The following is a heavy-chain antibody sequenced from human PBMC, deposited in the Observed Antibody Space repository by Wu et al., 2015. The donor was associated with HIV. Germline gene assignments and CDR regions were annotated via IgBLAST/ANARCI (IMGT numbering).Heavy chain of an antibody. CDR1: GGTLRSYA. CDR3: ARERMADWYYES. CDR2: IIPIFGTA. V-gene: IGHV1-69*13. D-gene: IGHD2-8*01. J-gene: IGHJ2*01. Sequence: QVHLVQSGTEVKKPGSSVKVSCKASGGTLRSYAISWVRQAPGQGLDWMGRIIPIFGTADYAQKFQGRVTITADESTSTAYMELSSLKSEDTAMYYCARERMADWYYESLGPRHPGHCLL.